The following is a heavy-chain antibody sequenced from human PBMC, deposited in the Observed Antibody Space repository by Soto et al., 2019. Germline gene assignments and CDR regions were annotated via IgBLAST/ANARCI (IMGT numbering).Heavy chain of an antibody. V-gene: IGHV3-49*04. CDR1: GFTFGDYA. CDR2: LRSKAYGGTT. CDR3: TRPRYNWNYGAFDI. Sequence: GSLRLSCTASGFTFGDYAMSWVRQAPGEGLEWVGFLRSKAYGGTTEYAASVKGRFTISRDDSKSIAYLQMNSLKTEDTAVYYCTRPRYNWNYGAFDIWGQGTMVTVSS. J-gene: IGHJ3*02. D-gene: IGHD1-7*01.